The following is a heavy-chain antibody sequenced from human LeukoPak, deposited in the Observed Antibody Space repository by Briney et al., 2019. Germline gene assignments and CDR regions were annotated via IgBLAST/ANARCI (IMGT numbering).Heavy chain of an antibody. CDR3: AREGVDNWNYEGFDY. J-gene: IGHJ4*02. Sequence: SVKVSCKASGGTFSSYAISWVRQAPGQGLEWMGGIIPIFGTANYAQKFQGRVTITTDESTSTAYMELSSLRSEDTAVYYCAREGVDNWNYEGFDYWGQGTPVTVSS. D-gene: IGHD1-7*01. CDR1: GGTFSSYA. V-gene: IGHV1-69*05. CDR2: IIPIFGTA.